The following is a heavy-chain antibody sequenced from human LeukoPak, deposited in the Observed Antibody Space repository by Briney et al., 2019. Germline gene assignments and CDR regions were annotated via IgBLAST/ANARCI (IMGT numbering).Heavy chain of an antibody. D-gene: IGHD3-10*01. CDR1: GDSVSSNSAA. Sequence: SQTLSLTCAISGDSVSSNSAAWNWIRQSPSRGLEWLGRTYYRSKWYNDYAVSVKSRITINPGTSKNQFSLQLNSVTPEDTAVYYCARDPTLLWFGEFTFFFDYWGQGTLVTVSS. J-gene: IGHJ4*02. CDR3: ARDPTLLWFGEFTFFFDY. V-gene: IGHV6-1*01. CDR2: TYYRSKWYN.